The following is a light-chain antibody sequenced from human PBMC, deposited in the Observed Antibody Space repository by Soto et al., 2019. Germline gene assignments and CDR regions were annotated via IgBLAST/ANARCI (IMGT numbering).Light chain of an antibody. Sequence: DVVMTQSPLSQAVTPGEPASISCRSSQSLQHSNGNNYVDWYLQKPGQPPQLLIYVTSNRASGVPDRFSGTGAGTDCTLKISKVEAEDVGIYYCMQALKTPPTFGQGTKVEIK. V-gene: IGKV2-28*01. CDR2: VTS. J-gene: IGKJ1*01. CDR3: MQALKTPPT. CDR1: QSLQHSNGNNY.